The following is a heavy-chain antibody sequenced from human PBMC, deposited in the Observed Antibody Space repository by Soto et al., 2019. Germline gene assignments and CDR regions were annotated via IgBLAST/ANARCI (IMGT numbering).Heavy chain of an antibody. CDR3: ARHPSNFWFDP. Sequence: SETLSLTCTVSGGSISSGGYYWTWIRQHPGEGLEWIGYIYYSGSTYYNPSLKSQVTVSVDTSKNQFSLKLSSVTAADTAVYYCARHPSNFWFDPWGQGTLVTVSS. D-gene: IGHD4-4*01. V-gene: IGHV4-39*01. J-gene: IGHJ5*02. CDR2: IYYSGST. CDR1: GGSISSGGYY.